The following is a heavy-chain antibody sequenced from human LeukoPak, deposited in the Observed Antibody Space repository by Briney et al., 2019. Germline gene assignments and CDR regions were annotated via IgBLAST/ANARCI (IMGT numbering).Heavy chain of an antibody. CDR2: ISSSSSYI. J-gene: IGHJ4*02. CDR3: ARGEGYSSFYDY. D-gene: IGHD6-13*01. V-gene: IGHV3-21*01. CDR1: GFTFSSYS. Sequence: PGGSLRLSCAASGFTFSSYSMNWVRQAPGKGLEWVSSISSSSSYIYYADSVKGRYTISRDNAKNSLYLQMNSLRAEDTAVYYCARGEGYSSFYDYWGQGTLVTVSS.